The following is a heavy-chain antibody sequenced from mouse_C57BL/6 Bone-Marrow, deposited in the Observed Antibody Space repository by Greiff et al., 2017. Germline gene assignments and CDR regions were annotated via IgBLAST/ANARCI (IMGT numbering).Heavy chain of an antibody. J-gene: IGHJ2*01. CDR3: ARPSLYYFDY. V-gene: IGHV1-19*01. CDR2: INPYNGGT. Sequence: EVQLQQSGPVLVKPGASVKMSCKASGYTFTDYYMNWVKQSHGKSLEWIGVINPYNGGTSYNQKFKGKATLTVDKSSSTAYMELNSLTSEDSAVYYCARPSLYYFDYWGQGTTLTVSS. CDR1: GYTFTDYY.